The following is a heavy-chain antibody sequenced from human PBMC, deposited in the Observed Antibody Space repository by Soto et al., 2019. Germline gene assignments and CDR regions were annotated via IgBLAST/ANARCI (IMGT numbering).Heavy chain of an antibody. CDR2: MYHSGST. D-gene: IGHD1-1*01. CDR1: GGSISSGGYS. V-gene: IGHV4-30-2*01. Sequence: PSETLSLTCAVSGGSISSGGYSWSWIRQPPGKGLEWIGYMYHSGSTYYNPSLKSRVTISIDRSKNQSPLKLSSVTAADTAVYYYARVQDYWGQGILVTVSS. J-gene: IGHJ4*01. CDR3: ARVQDY.